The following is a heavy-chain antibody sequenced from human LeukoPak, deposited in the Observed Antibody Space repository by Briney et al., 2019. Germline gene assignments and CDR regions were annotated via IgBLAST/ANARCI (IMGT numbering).Heavy chain of an antibody. Sequence: EESLKISCKGSGYSFTSWWIAWVRQMPGKGLEWMGIVYPDDSDTRYSPSFQGQVTISADKSITTAYLQWNSLTASATAMYYCAKRSKGHGKSRNCLDYWGQGTPVTVSS. CDR1: GYSFTSWW. CDR2: VYPDDSDT. CDR3: AKRSKGHGKSRNCLDY. V-gene: IGHV5-51*01. J-gene: IGHJ4*01. D-gene: IGHD1-14*01.